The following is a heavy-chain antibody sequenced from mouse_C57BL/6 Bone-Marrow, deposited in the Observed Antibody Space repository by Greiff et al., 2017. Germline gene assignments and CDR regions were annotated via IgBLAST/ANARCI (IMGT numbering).Heavy chain of an antibody. CDR2: SYPGDGDT. V-gene: IGHV1-82*01. D-gene: IGHD6-1*01. Sequence: QVQLQQSGPELVKPGASVKISCKASGYAFSSSWMNWVKQRPGKGLEWIGRSYPGDGDTNYNGKFKGKATLTADKSSSTAYMQLSSLTSEDSAVYFCARNSRFAYWGQGTLVTVSA. J-gene: IGHJ3*01. CDR1: GYAFSSSW. CDR3: ARNSRFAY.